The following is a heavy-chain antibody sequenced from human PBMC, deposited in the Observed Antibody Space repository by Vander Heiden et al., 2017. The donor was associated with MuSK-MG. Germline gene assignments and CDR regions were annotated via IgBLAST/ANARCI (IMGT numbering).Heavy chain of an antibody. CDR1: GFTFSDYY. V-gene: IGHV3-11*06. CDR2: ISSSGSYT. CDR3: ARDRGYGMDV. Sequence: QVQLVESGGGLVKPGGSLRLSCGAPGFTFSDYYMNWIRQAPGKGLEWISYISSSGSYTHYADSVKGRFTISRDNAKNSVYLQMNSLRAEDTAVYYCARDRGYGMDVWGQGTTVTVSS. J-gene: IGHJ6*02.